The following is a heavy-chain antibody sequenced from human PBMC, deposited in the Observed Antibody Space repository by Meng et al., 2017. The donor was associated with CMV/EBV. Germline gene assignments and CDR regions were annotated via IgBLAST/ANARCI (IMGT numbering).Heavy chain of an antibody. V-gene: IGHV1-2*02. CDR3: ARSSGWSRFDY. Sequence: QVQRVQSGAEVKRPGAPWKVSGKASGYTVTDYYIHWVRQAPGQWLEWMGWINPNDDTNYAQNFQGRVTMTRDMSINTVYMELSRLTSDDTAVYYCARSSGWSRFDYWGLGTLVTVSS. J-gene: IGHJ4*02. CDR1: GYTVTDYY. CDR2: INPNDDT. D-gene: IGHD6-19*01.